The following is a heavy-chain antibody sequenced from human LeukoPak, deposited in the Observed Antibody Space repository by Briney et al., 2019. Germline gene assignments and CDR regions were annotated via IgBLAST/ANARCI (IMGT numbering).Heavy chain of an antibody. Sequence: GGSRRLSCAASGFTFSSYGMHWVRQAPGKGLEWVAVISYDGSNKYCADSVKGRFTISRDNSKNTLYLQMNSLRAEDTAVYYCAKDPNYYDSSGYFQHWGQGTLVTVSS. CDR3: AKDPNYYDSSGYFQH. CDR1: GFTFSSYG. CDR2: ISYDGSNK. D-gene: IGHD3-22*01. J-gene: IGHJ1*01. V-gene: IGHV3-30*18.